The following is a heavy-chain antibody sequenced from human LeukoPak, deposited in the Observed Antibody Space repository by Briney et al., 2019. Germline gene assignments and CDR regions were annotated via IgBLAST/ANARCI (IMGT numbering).Heavy chain of an antibody. CDR2: ISGSGGST. Sequence: GGSLRLSCAASGFTFSSYAMSWVRQAPGKGLEWVSAISGSGGSTYYADSVKGRFTISRDNSKNTLYLQMNSLRAEDTAVYYCAKVAEDYYYGSGSVFYYWGQGTLVTVSS. D-gene: IGHD3-10*01. V-gene: IGHV3-23*01. CDR3: AKVAEDYYYGSGSVFYY. CDR1: GFTFSSYA. J-gene: IGHJ4*02.